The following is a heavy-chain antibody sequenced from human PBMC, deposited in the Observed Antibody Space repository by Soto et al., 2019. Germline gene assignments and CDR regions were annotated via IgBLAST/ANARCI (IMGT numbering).Heavy chain of an antibody. Sequence: QVQVVQSGAEVKEPGASVTLSCKTSGYSFTSRDVNWVRQAPGQGLEWMGWMNPSAGSRGYAPEFQGRVTMTGDKSTSTAYMELSSLRSEDTAVYYCARVGEDYGDKYYFDYWGQGTLVTVSS. J-gene: IGHJ4*02. CDR3: ARVGEDYGDKYYFDY. D-gene: IGHD4-17*01. CDR1: GYSFTSRD. CDR2: MNPSAGSR. V-gene: IGHV1-8*02.